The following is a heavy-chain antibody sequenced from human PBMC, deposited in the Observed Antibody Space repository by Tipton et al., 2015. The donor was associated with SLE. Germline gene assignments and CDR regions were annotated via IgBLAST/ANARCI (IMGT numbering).Heavy chain of an antibody. Sequence: TLSLSCAVSGFSISSGYYWGWIRQPPGKGLEWLGGVYHSGTTNYNPSLKSRVTMSVDTSKNHFSLKLISGTAADTAVYYCAREVLNPVTTVHYYFDLWGRGTLVTVSS. CDR1: GFSISSGYY. CDR3: AREVLNPVTTVHYYFDL. D-gene: IGHD4-11*01. CDR2: VYHSGTT. V-gene: IGHV4-38-2*02. J-gene: IGHJ2*01.